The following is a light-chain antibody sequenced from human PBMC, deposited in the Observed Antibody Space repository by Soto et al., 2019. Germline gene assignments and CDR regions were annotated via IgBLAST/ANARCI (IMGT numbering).Light chain of an antibody. Sequence: QSVLTQPPSASGTPGQRVTISCSGSSSNIGSNTVNWYQQFPGTAPKVLIYNNNQRPSGVPDRISGFKSGTSASLAISGLQSEDEASYYCAAWDDSLNGPVFGGGTKVTVL. CDR1: SSNIGSNT. V-gene: IGLV1-44*01. CDR3: AAWDDSLNGPV. CDR2: NNN. J-gene: IGLJ2*01.